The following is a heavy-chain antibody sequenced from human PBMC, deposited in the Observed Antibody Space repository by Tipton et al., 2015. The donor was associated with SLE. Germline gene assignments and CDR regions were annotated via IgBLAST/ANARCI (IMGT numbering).Heavy chain of an antibody. J-gene: IGHJ6*03. CDR1: GGSISSHY. V-gene: IGHV4-59*11. CDR3: ARVPAVYYYYMDV. CDR2: IHHTGRT. Sequence: GLVKPSETLSLTCTVSGGSISSHYWTWIRQPPGKGLEWIGYIHHTGRTKYNPSLKSRVTISVDTSKNQFSLKLSSVTAADTAVYYCARVPAVYYYYMDVWGKGTTVTVSS. D-gene: IGHD2-2*01.